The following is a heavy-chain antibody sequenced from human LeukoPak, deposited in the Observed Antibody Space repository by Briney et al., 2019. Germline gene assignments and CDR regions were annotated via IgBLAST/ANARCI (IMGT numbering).Heavy chain of an antibody. Sequence: ASVKVSCKASGYTFTSYGISWVRQAPGQGLEWMGWISAYNGNTNYAQKLQGRVTMTTDTSTSTAHMELRSLRSDDTAVYYCARDGSSSSVPDYWGQGTLVTVSS. CDR3: ARDGSSSSVPDY. D-gene: IGHD6-6*01. CDR2: ISAYNGNT. J-gene: IGHJ4*02. V-gene: IGHV1-18*01. CDR1: GYTFTSYG.